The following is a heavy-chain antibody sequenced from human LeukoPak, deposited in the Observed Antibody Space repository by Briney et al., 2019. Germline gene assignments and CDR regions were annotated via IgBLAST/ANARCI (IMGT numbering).Heavy chain of an antibody. CDR2: IDHSGST. D-gene: IGHD2-2*01. CDR1: GGSFSGYY. CDR3: ARGRRYYSSTSCYRPRYYFDY. J-gene: IGHJ4*02. V-gene: IGHV4-34*01. Sequence: TSETLSLTCAVYGGSFSGYYWSWIRQPPGKGLEWSGEIDHSGSTNYNPSLKSRVTISVDTSKNQFSLKLSSVTAADTAVYYCARGRRYYSSTSCYRPRYYFDYWGQGTLVTVSS.